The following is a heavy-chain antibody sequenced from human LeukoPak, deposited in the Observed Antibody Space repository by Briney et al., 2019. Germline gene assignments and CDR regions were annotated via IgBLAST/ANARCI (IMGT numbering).Heavy chain of an antibody. CDR1: GGTFSSYA. CDR2: IIPIFGTA. J-gene: IGHJ5*02. CDR3: ARDTKELTTIFGVVIMYNWFDP. Sequence: ASVKVSCKASGGTFSSYAISWVRQAPGQGLEWMGGIIPIFGTANYAQKFQGRVTTTADKSTSTAYMELSSLRSEDTAVYYCARDTKELTTIFGVVIMYNWFDPWGQGTLVTVSS. V-gene: IGHV1-69*06. D-gene: IGHD3-3*01.